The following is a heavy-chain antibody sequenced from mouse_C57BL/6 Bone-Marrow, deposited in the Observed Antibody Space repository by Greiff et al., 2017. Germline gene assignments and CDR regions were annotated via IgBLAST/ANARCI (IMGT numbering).Heavy chain of an antibody. CDR2: IDPETGGT. Sequence: VKLVESGAELVRPGASVTLSCKASGYTFTDYEMHWVKQTPVHGLEWIGAIDPETGGTAYNQKFKGKAILTADKSSSTAYMELRSLTSEDSAVYYCTANDYWGQGTTRTVSS. CDR1: GYTFTDYE. CDR3: TANDY. J-gene: IGHJ2*01. V-gene: IGHV1-15*01.